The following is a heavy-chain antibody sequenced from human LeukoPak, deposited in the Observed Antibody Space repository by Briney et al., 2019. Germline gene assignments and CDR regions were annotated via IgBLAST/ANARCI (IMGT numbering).Heavy chain of an antibody. CDR2: INWNGGST. D-gene: IGHD2-2*01. CDR3: ARHTDIVVVPAALNY. J-gene: IGHJ4*02. CDR1: GFTFDDYG. V-gene: IGHV3-20*04. Sequence: GGSLRISCAASGFTFDDYGMSWVRQGPGKGLEWVSGINWNGGSTGYADSVTGRFTVSRDNAKNSLYLHMHSLRVEDTAFYYCARHTDIVVVPAALNYWGQETLVTVSS.